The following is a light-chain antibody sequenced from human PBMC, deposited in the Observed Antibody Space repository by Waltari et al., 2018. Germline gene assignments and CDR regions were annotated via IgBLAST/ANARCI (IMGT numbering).Light chain of an antibody. Sequence: DIVMTQSPDSLAVSLGERATINCKSSQSIFYSAINKNYLAWYQQKPGQPPKLLIYWASTRESGVPDRFTGSGSVTDFTLTISSLQAEDVAVYYCHQYYSTPPITFGQGTRLEIK. J-gene: IGKJ5*01. CDR1: QSIFYSAINKNY. V-gene: IGKV4-1*01. CDR3: HQYYSTPPIT. CDR2: WAS.